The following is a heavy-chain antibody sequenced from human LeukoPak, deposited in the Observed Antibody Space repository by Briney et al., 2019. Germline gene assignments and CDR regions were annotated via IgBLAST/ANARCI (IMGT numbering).Heavy chain of an antibody. CDR3: TRWEVYYGSGSPDY. Sequence: GTYATSSVSPPRGDGLELVVFIRMKAYGGTTEHAASVKDRFTISRDDYKSTAYLQMNSLKNEDTAVYYCTRWEVYYGSGSPDYGGQGNRVTVSS. J-gene: IGHJ4*02. CDR1: GTYA. D-gene: IGHD3-10*01. V-gene: IGHV3-49*04. CDR2: IRMKAYGGTT.